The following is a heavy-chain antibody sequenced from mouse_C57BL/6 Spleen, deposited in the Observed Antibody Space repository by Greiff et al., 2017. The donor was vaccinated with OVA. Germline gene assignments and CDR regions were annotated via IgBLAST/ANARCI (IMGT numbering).Heavy chain of an antibody. V-gene: IGHV1-81*01. D-gene: IGHD1-1*01. Sequence: VQLQQSGAELARPGASVKLSCKASGYTFTSYGISWVKQRTGQGLEWIGEIYPRSGTTYYNEKFKGKATLTADKSSSTAYMELRSLTSEASAVYFCARSGGSSYFCYAMDYWGQGTSVTVSS. CDR1: GYTFTSYG. CDR3: ARSGGSSYFCYAMDY. J-gene: IGHJ4*01. CDR2: IYPRSGTT.